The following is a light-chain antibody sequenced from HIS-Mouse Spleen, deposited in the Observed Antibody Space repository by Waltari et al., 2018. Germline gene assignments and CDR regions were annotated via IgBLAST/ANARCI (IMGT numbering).Light chain of an antibody. J-gene: IGLJ2*01. Sequence: SYELTQPPSVSVSPGQTARITCPGDALPKKYAYWYQQKSGQAPVLVLYEDSKRPSGITERVCGSSSGTMATLTISGAQVEDEAEYYCYSTDGSGNHRVFGGGTKLTVL. CDR1: ALPKKY. V-gene: IGLV3-10*01. CDR3: YSTDGSGNHRV. CDR2: EDS.